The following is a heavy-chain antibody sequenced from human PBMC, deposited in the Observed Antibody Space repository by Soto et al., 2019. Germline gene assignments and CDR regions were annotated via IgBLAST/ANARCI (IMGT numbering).Heavy chain of an antibody. J-gene: IGHJ5*02. D-gene: IGHD3-22*01. CDR2: ISGSGGST. CDR3: ASTLYNCDSSTDP. Sequence: TASGFTFSRYAMSWVRQAPGKVLAWVSAISGSGGSTYYANSVKGRFTISRDNSKSTLNLQMNRLRAEDTAVPYCASTLYNCDSSTDPRGQGALVTVSS. CDR1: GFTFSRYA. V-gene: IGHV3-23*01.